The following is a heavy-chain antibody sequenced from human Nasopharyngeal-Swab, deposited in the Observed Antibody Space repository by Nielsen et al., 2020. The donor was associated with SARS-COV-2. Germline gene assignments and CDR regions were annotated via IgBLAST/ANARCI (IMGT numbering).Heavy chain of an antibody. CDR2: INTNTGNP. CDR3: ARDYASGWSYFDH. V-gene: IGHV7-4-1*02. CDR1: VYIFTHYA. D-gene: IGHD6-19*01. Sequence: ASVKVTCMASVYIFTHYAMNWVRQAPGQGLEWLGWINTNTGNPTYAQGFTGRFVFSLDTSVSTAYLQISSLKAEDTAVYYCARDYASGWSYFDHWGQGSLVTVSS. J-gene: IGHJ4*02.